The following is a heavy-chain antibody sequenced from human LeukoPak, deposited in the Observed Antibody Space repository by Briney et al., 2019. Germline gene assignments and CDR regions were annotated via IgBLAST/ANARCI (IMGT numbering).Heavy chain of an antibody. Sequence: PGDPPLTSSNASGSIITNFWIACVRHMPGKGLEWMGIMSAGNSDTIYSPSFQRQVTISGDKSTSTAYLQWSSLQASDTAIYYCARHLREGQVERLLDRWGQGTLVSVSS. CDR3: ARHLREGQVERLLDR. CDR1: GSIITNFW. D-gene: IGHD1-1*01. J-gene: IGHJ5*02. V-gene: IGHV5-51*01. CDR2: MSAGNSDT.